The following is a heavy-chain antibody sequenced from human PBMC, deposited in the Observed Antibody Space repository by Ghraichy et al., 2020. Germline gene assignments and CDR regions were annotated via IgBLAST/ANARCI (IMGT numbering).Heavy chain of an antibody. CDR1: GFTFSSYA. CDR3: ARDAGAPDGYNRFFYVGGRGSFFDP. Sequence: GGSLRLSCVVSGFTFSSYAMSWVRQAPGKGLELVSAMTGSGGSTYYADSVKGRFIISRDNSKNTLYLQMNSLRAEDTAVYYCARDAGAPDGYNRFFYVGGRGSFFDPGGQGTLVTVSS. D-gene: IGHD3-16*01. V-gene: IGHV3-23*01. CDR2: MTGSGGST. J-gene: IGHJ5*02.